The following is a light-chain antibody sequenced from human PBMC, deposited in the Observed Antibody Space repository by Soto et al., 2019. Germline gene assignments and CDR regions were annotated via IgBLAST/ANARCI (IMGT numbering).Light chain of an antibody. CDR1: SGDVGGYNY. CDR2: DVN. V-gene: IGLV2-11*01. J-gene: IGLJ3*02. Sequence: QSALTQPRSVSGSLGQSVTISCTGTSGDVGGYNYVSWYQQHPGKVPKLIIYDVNRRPSGVPDRFSASKSGNTASLTISGLQAEDEADYYCCSYAGSYTVMFGGGTKLTVL. CDR3: CSYAGSYTVM.